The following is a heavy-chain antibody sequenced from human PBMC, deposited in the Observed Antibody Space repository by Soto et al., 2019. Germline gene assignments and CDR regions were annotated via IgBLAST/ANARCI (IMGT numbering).Heavy chain of an antibody. V-gene: IGHV4-4*02. CDR2: IYHTGKA. J-gene: IGHJ4*02. CDR1: GDSISGNNW. CDR3: SHGRIMVHYRSELDF. D-gene: IGHD1-1*01. Sequence: PSETLSLTCAVSGDSISGNNWWSWVRQSPGKGLEWIGEIYHTGKATYNPSLKTRVTMSVDKSKIQFSLEVRSVTVADTAVYFCSHGRIMVHYRSELDFWGPGTLVTVSS.